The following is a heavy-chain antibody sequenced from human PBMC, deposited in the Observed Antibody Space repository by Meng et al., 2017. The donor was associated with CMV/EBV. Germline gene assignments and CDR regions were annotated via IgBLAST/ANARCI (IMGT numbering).Heavy chain of an antibody. V-gene: IGHV3-15*01. CDR1: RFTFSNAW. CDR2: IKSKTDGGTT. Sequence: GGSLRLSCAASRFTFSNAWMSWVRQAAGKGLEWVGRIKSKTDGGTTDYAAPVKGRFTSSRDDSKNTLYLQMNSLKTEDEAVYYCTTSDGSGYYRYYYYGMDVWGQGTTVTVSS. CDR3: TTSDGSGYYRYYYYGMDV. D-gene: IGHD3-22*01. J-gene: IGHJ6*02.